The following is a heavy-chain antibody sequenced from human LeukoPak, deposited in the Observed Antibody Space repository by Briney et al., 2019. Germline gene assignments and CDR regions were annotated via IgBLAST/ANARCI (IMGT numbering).Heavy chain of an antibody. Sequence: GGSLRLSCAASGFTFSSYSMNWVRQAPGKGLEWVSSISSSSSYIYYADSVKGRFTISRDNAKNSLYLQMNSLSAEDTAVYYCARAPSSSRGYFQHWGQGTLVTVSS. D-gene: IGHD2-2*01. CDR2: ISSSSSYI. CDR1: GFTFSSYS. CDR3: ARAPSSSRGYFQH. J-gene: IGHJ1*01. V-gene: IGHV3-21*01.